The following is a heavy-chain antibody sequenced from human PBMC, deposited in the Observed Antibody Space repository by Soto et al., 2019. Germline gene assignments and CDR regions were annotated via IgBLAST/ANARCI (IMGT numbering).Heavy chain of an antibody. V-gene: IGHV3-11*01. CDR3: ARDGGVYCSGGSCHSTGYYMDV. J-gene: IGHJ6*03. D-gene: IGHD2-15*01. CDR1: GFTFSDYY. Sequence: QVQLVESGGGLVKPGGSLRLSCAASGFTFSDYYMSWIRQAPGKGLEWVSYISSSGSTIYYADSVKGRFTISRDNAKNSLYLQMNSLRAEDTAVYHCARDGGVYCSGGSCHSTGYYMDVWGKGTTVTVSS. CDR2: ISSSGSTI.